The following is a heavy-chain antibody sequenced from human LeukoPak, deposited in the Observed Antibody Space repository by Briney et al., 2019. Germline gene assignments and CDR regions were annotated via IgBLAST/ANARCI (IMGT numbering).Heavy chain of an antibody. D-gene: IGHD3-22*01. Sequence: PGGSLRLSCAASGFTFSSYAMSWVRQAPGKGLEWVAKINPDGSEQKYVESVKGRFTISRDNAKNSLSLVMDIVSAGDTAVYFCARGQRSDSGYSPFDSWGQGTLVTVS. CDR3: ARGQRSDSGYSPFDS. V-gene: IGHV3-7*04. CDR1: GFTFSSYA. J-gene: IGHJ4*02. CDR2: INPDGSEQ.